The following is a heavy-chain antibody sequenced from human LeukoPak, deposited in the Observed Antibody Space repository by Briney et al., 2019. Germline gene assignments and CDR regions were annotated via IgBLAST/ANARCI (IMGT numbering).Heavy chain of an antibody. CDR2: FKSKTDGGTT. Sequence: GGSLRLSCGACGFIFSNGWVSWLRQARERGLEWVSRFKSKTDGGTTDYAAPVKGRFTISRGDSKNTLYLQINSLKTEDTAVYDCTTDWDTYYDFWSGSGFDYWGQGTLVTVSS. V-gene: IGHV3-15*01. J-gene: IGHJ4*02. CDR1: GFIFSNGW. D-gene: IGHD3-3*01. CDR3: TTDWDTYYDFWSGSGFDY.